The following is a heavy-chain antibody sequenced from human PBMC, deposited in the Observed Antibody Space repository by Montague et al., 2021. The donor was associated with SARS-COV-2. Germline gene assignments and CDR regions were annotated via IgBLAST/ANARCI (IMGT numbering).Heavy chain of an antibody. Sequence: SETLSLTCTVSGGSISSSSYYWGWIRQPPGQGLEWIGSIYYSGSTYYNLSLKSRVTISVDTSKNQFSLKLSSVTAADTAVYYCARQDDILTGYYYYGMDVWGQGTTVTVSS. J-gene: IGHJ6*02. CDR1: GGSISSSSYY. CDR3: ARQDDILTGYYYYGMDV. D-gene: IGHD3-9*01. CDR2: IYYSGST. V-gene: IGHV4-39*01.